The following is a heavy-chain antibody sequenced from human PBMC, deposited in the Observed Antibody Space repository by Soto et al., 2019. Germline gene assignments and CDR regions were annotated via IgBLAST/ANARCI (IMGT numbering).Heavy chain of an antibody. D-gene: IGHD3-10*01. CDR2: INPNSGGT. V-gene: IGHV1-2*04. J-gene: IGHJ6*02. CDR1: GYTFTGYY. CDR3: ARGANYGSGRYYYYYGMDV. Sequence: ASVKVSCKASGYTFTGYYMHCVRQAPGQVLEWMGWINPNSGGTNYAQKFQGWVTMTRDTSISTAYMELSRLRSDDTAVYYCARGANYGSGRYYYYYGMDVWGQGTTVTVSS.